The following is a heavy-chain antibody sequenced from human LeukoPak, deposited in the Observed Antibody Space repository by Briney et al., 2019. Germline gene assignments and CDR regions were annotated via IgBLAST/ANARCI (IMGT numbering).Heavy chain of an antibody. CDR1: GYTFTSYG. V-gene: IGHV1-18*03. D-gene: IGHD1-26*01. CDR2: VSTYSGNT. J-gene: IGHJ4*02. CDR3: ARQSTGSYYSPIDY. Sequence: PAASVKVSCKASGYTFTSYGISWVRQAPGQGLEWMGWVSTYSGNTKYAQNLQGRVTTTTDTSTSTAYMELRSLRSDDMAMYYCARQSTGSYYSPIDYWGQGTLVTVSS.